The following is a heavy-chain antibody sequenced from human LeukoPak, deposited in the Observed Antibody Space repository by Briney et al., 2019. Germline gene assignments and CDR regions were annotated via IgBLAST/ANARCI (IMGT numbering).Heavy chain of an antibody. CDR3: AKDKELYNTIIPYYYFMDV. Sequence: PEGSLRLSCDASGFTFRNYGMHWVRQAPGKGLEWVAFVRFEEGNKYYADSVKGRFTISRDNSKNTLYLQMSRLRAEDTAAYYCAKDKELYNTIIPYYYFMDVWGKRTTVTVSS. CDR1: GFTFRNYG. J-gene: IGHJ6*03. D-gene: IGHD1-1*01. CDR2: VRFEEGNK. V-gene: IGHV3-30*02.